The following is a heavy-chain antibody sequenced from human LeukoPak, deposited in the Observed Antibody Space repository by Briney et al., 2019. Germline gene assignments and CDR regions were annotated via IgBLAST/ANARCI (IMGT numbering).Heavy chain of an antibody. CDR2: ISYDGSNK. CDR3: ARDQMISAAGLDY. V-gene: IGHV3-30-3*01. J-gene: IGHJ4*02. Sequence: GGSLRLSCTASGFTFSSFAMHWVRQAPGKGLEWVAVISYDGSNKYFADSVKGRFTISRDNSKNTLYLQMNSLRAEDTAVFYCARDQMISAAGLDYWGQGTLVTVSS. D-gene: IGHD6-13*01. CDR1: GFTFSSFA.